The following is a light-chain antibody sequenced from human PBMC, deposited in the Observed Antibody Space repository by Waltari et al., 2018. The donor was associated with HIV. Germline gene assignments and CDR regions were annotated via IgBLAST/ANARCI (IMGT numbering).Light chain of an antibody. CDR1: SSNLGAGFD. J-gene: IGLJ2*01. CDR3: QSFDSGLTAVV. Sequence: QSVLTQPPSVSGAPGQRVSISCPGGSSNLGAGFDAQWYQQLPGAAPRLLIYDNNNRPSGVPGRFSGSRSGTSASLAITGLQADDEADYYCQSFDSGLTAVVFGGGTKLTVL. V-gene: IGLV1-40*01. CDR2: DNN.